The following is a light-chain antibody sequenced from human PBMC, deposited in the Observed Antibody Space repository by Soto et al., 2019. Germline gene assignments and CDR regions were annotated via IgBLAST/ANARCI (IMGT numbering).Light chain of an antibody. J-gene: IGKJ5*01. V-gene: IGKV1-5*01. Sequence: MTQSPASLSASLCDTVPITWQTSQDINNYLTWYQQKPGRAPKLLIYDSASLESGVPSRFSGSGSGTEFRLTISTMQPDDFATYYCPQHDSFSVTFGQGTRLEIK. CDR2: DSA. CDR1: QDINNY. CDR3: PQHDSFSVT.